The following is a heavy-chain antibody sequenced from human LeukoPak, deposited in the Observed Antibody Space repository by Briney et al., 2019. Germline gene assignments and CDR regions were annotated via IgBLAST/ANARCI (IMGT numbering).Heavy chain of an antibody. J-gene: IGHJ4*02. Sequence: PSETLSLTCAVYGGSFSGYYWSWIRQPPGKGLEWIGEINHSGSTNYNPSLKSRVTISVDTSKNQFSLKLSSVTAADTAVYYCARGQRERRYYYDSSGYHRSGDYWGQGTLVTVSS. CDR3: ARGQRERRYYYDSSGYHRSGDY. CDR2: INHSGST. V-gene: IGHV4-34*01. D-gene: IGHD3-22*01. CDR1: GGSFSGYY.